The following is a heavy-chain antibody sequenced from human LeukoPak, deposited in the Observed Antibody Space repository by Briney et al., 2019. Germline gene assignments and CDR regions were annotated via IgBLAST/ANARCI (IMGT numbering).Heavy chain of an antibody. Sequence: SETLSLTCAVYGGSFSGYYWSWIRQPPGKGLEWIGEINHSGSTNYNPSLKSRVTISVDTSKNQFSLKLSSVTAADTAVYYCARVLKKVVPAAIPYDYRYYYMYVWGKGTTVTVSS. CDR2: INHSGST. D-gene: IGHD2-2*01. V-gene: IGHV4-34*01. J-gene: IGHJ6*03. CDR3: ARVLKKVVPAAIPYDYRYYYMYV. CDR1: GGSFSGYY.